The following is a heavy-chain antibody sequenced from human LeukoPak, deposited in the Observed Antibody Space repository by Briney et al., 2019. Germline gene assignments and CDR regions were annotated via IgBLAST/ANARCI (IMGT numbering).Heavy chain of an antibody. CDR2: IYYTGTT. V-gene: IGHV4-31*02. Sequence: SETLSLTCVVSGGSINSGDYYWSWIRQHPGKGLEWIGYIYYTGTTDYNPSLKSRVTISIDTSNNQFALRLRSVTAADTAVYYCARVQLELLLLGLIDPGGQGTLVTVSS. D-gene: IGHD1-7*01. CDR3: ARVQLELLLLGLIDP. CDR1: GGSINSGDYY. J-gene: IGHJ4*02.